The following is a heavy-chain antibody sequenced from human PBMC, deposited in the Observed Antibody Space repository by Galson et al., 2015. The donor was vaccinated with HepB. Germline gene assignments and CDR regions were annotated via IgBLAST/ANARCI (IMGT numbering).Heavy chain of an antibody. V-gene: IGHV1-2*06. CDR2: INPNSGGT. Sequence: SVKVSCKASGYTFTGYYMHWVRQAPGQGLEWMGRINPNSGGTNYAQKFQGRVTMTRDTSISTAYMELSRLRSDDTAVYYCATTLYCSSTSCYDGHNWFDPWGQGTLVTVSS. CDR3: ATTLYCSSTSCYDGHNWFDP. J-gene: IGHJ5*02. CDR1: GYTFTGYY. D-gene: IGHD2-2*01.